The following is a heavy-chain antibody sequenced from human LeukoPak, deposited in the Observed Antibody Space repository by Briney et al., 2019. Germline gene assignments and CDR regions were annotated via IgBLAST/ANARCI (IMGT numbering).Heavy chain of an antibody. D-gene: IGHD5-18*01. CDR1: GFTFSSYG. V-gene: IGHV3-30*02. Sequence: GGSLRLSCAASGFTFSSYGMHWVRQAPGKGLEWVAFIRYDGSNKYYADSVKGRFTISRDNSKNTLYLQMNSLRAEDTAVYYCAKSRNSYGPGNYFDYWGQGTLVTVSS. J-gene: IGHJ4*02. CDR2: IRYDGSNK. CDR3: AKSRNSYGPGNYFDY.